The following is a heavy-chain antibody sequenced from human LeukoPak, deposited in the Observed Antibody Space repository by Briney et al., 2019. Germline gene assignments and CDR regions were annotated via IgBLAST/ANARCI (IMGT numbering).Heavy chain of an antibody. CDR3: ARLNDYYGSGSYYNLPGY. J-gene: IGHJ4*02. CDR2: IYPGDSDT. D-gene: IGHD3-10*01. Sequence: PGASLQISCKGSGYIFTSYWIGWVRQLPGKGLEWMGIIYPGDSDTRYSPSFQGQVTISADKSISTAYLQWSSLKASDTAMYYCARLNDYYGSGSYYNLPGYWGQGTLVTVSS. V-gene: IGHV5-51*01. CDR1: GYIFTSYW.